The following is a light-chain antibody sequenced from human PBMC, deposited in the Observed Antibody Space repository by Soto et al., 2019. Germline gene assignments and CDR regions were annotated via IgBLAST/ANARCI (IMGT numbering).Light chain of an antibody. J-gene: IGLJ2*01. CDR3: SSYTSSSTVV. Sequence: SALTQPAYVSGSPGQSITISCTGTSSDVGGYNYVSWYQQHPGKAPKLMIYDVSNRPSGVSNRFSGSKSGNTASLTISGRQAEDEADYYCSSYTSSSTVVFGGGTKLTVL. V-gene: IGLV2-14*01. CDR1: SSDVGGYNY. CDR2: DVS.